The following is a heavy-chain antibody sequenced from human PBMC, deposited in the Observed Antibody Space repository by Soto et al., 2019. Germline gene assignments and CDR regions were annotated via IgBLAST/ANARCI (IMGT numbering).Heavy chain of an antibody. D-gene: IGHD1-26*01. CDR2: IYWDDDK. J-gene: IGHJ4*02. V-gene: IGHV2-5*02. CDR3: AHRGGGGSCG. Sequence: QITLKESGPTLVKPTQTLTLTCSFSGFSLSTTGVGVGWIRQPPGKALEWLALIYWDDDKRYSPSLKSRLTITKATSKHQVVRTMTNMDPVDTATYYCAHRGGGGSCGWGQGTLVTVSS. CDR1: GFSLSTTGVG.